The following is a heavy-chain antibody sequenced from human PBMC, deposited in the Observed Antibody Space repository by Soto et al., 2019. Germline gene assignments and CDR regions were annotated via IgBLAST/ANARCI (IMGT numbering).Heavy chain of an antibody. CDR2: VYDSGST. V-gene: IGHV4-59*02. J-gene: IGHJ3*01. CDR1: GASVINDY. Sequence: QVQLQESGPGVVKPSETLSLTCTVTGASVINDYWNWIRQPPGKGLEGIGFVYDSGSTSYNSSLKSRLTISVDTSKNQFSLKLSSVTAADTAVYYCVRQVGATGSYSYAVWGQGTMVTVSS. CDR3: VRQVGATGSYSYAV. D-gene: IGHD1-26*01.